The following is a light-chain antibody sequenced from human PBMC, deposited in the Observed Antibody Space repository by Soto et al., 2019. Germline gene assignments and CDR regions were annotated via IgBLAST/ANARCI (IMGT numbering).Light chain of an antibody. J-gene: IGLJ3*02. CDR2: SNS. Sequence: QSVLTQPPSVSGAPGQRVTISCTGYNSNIGAGYDVHWCQQLPGTAPKLLIYSNSNRPSGVPDRFSASKSGTSASLAITGLPAEDAAAYYSQSYDSSLSGCVFGGGTKLTVL. CDR3: QSYDSSLSGCV. CDR1: NSNIGAGYD. V-gene: IGLV1-40*01.